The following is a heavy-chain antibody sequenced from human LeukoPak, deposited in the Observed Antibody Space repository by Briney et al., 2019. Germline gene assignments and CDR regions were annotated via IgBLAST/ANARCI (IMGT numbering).Heavy chain of an antibody. V-gene: IGHV4-59*08. D-gene: IGHD2-15*01. Sequence: SETLSLTCTVSGGSISSYYWSWIRQPPGKGLEWIGYIYYSRSTNYNPSLKSRVTISVDTSKNQFSLKLSSVTAADTAVYYCARHCSGGSCYGAEYFQHWGQGTLVTVSS. CDR3: ARHCSGGSCYGAEYFQH. CDR1: GGSISSYY. J-gene: IGHJ1*01. CDR2: IYYSRST.